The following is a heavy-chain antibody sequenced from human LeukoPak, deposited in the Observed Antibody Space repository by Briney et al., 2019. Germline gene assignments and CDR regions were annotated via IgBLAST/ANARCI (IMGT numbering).Heavy chain of an antibody. J-gene: IGHJ4*02. CDR3: ARDATIKYYGSGSYYPG. V-gene: IGHV4-59*01. CDR1: GGSISSYY. CDR2: IYYSGST. Sequence: SETLSLTCTVSGGSISSYYWSWIRQPPGKGLEWIGYIYYSGSTNYNPSLKSRVTISVDTPKNQFSLKLSSVTAADTAVYYCARDATIKYYGSGSYYPGWGQGTLVTVSS. D-gene: IGHD3-10*01.